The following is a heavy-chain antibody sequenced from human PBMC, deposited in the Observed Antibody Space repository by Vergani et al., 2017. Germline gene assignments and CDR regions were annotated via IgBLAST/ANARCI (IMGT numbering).Heavy chain of an antibody. V-gene: IGHV1-46*03. CDR2: INPSGGHT. J-gene: IGHJ4*02. Sequence: QVQVVQSGAEVKKSGASVKVSCKTSGYTFSNYYMHWVRQAPGQGLEWMGIINPSGGHTNYAQKFQGRVTMTTDTSTMTVYMELSSLRSEDTAIYYCARGDYGILTGYRYWGQGTLVTVSA. CDR3: ARGDYGILTGYRY. D-gene: IGHD3-9*01. CDR1: GYTFSNYY.